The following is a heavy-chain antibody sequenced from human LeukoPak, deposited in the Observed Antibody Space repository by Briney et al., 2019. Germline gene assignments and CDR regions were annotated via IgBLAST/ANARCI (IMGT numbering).Heavy chain of an antibody. Sequence: GGSLRLSCAASGFTFDDYAMHWVRQAPGKGLEWVSGISWNSNSIGYADSVKGRFTISRDNSKNTLYLQMNSLRAEDTAVYYCAKSNNLGLVDYWGQGTLVTVSS. CDR1: GFTFDDYA. J-gene: IGHJ4*02. D-gene: IGHD1/OR15-1a*01. CDR3: AKSNNLGLVDY. CDR2: ISWNSNSI. V-gene: IGHV3-9*01.